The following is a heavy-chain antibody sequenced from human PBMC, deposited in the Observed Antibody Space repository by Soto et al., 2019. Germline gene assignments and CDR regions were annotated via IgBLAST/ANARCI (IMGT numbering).Heavy chain of an antibody. CDR1: GFTFSSYG. V-gene: IGHV3-33*01. Sequence: QVQLVESGGGVVQPGRSLRLSCAASGFTFSSYGMHWVRQAPGKGLEWVAVIWYDGSNKYYADSVKGRFTISRDNSKNTLNLQMNSLRGEDTAVYYCARGRWQQLGGDYWGQGTLVTVSS. CDR2: IWYDGSNK. CDR3: ARGRWQQLGGDY. D-gene: IGHD1-1*01. J-gene: IGHJ4*02.